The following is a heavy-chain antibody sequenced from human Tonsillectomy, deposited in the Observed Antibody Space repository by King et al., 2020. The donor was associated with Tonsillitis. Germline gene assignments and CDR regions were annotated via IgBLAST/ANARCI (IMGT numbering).Heavy chain of an antibody. Sequence: VQLQESGPGLVKPSETLSLTCAVSGYSISSGYYWGWIRQPPGKGLEWIGSIYHSGSTYYNPSLKSRVTISVDTSKNQFSLKLRSVPAADTAVYYCARDPVVLDAFDIWGQGTMVTVSS. V-gene: IGHV4-38-2*01. D-gene: IGHD4-23*01. CDR2: IYHSGST. J-gene: IGHJ3*02. CDR3: ARDPVVLDAFDI. CDR1: GYSISSGYY.